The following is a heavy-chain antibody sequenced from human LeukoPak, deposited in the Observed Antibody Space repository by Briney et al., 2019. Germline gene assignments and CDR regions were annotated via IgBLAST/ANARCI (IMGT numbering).Heavy chain of an antibody. J-gene: IGHJ6*04. Sequence: GGSLRLSCVASGFIFSNYWMSWVRQVPGKGLEWVANMKQDGREKYLVDSVKGRFTISRDNAKNSVYLQMNSLTDEDTGVYYRAELGITMIGGVWGKGTTVTISS. D-gene: IGHD3-10*02. CDR2: MKQDGREK. V-gene: IGHV3-7*01. CDR1: GFIFSNYW. CDR3: AELGITMIGGV.